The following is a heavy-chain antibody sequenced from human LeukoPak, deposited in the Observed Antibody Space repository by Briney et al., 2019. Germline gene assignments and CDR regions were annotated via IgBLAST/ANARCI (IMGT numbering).Heavy chain of an antibody. D-gene: IGHD3-16*01. J-gene: IGHJ4*02. V-gene: IGHV3-30*10. Sequence: GGSLRLSCAGSGFIFSSYPMHWVRQAPGKGLEWVAVISFDGSNKFYTASVKGRFTISRDNSKNTVFLQMNSLGADDTAVYYCATGGFRNPPVDYWGQGTLVAVSS. CDR2: ISFDGSNK. CDR1: GFIFSSYP. CDR3: ATGGFRNPPVDY.